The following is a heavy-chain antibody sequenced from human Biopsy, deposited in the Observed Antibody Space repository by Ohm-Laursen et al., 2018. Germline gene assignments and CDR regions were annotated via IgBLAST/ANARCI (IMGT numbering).Heavy chain of an antibody. Sequence: SDTLSLTCTVSGGSISDGTYHWGWIRQSPGKGLEWIGNIYYSGNTDYSPSLKSRVTISVDTSNNQFSLKLRSVTAADTAVYYCARQVDFWSGYVDYWGQGTLVAVSS. CDR1: GGSISDGTYH. V-gene: IGHV4-39*01. J-gene: IGHJ4*02. CDR2: IYYSGNT. D-gene: IGHD3-3*01. CDR3: ARQVDFWSGYVDY.